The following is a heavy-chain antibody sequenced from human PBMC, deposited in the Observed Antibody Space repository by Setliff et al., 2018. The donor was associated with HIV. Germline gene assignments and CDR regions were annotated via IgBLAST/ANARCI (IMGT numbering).Heavy chain of an antibody. J-gene: IGHJ6*03. CDR1: GYTFSNYG. Sequence: ASVKVSCKASGYTFSNYGMNWVRQPPGQGLEWMGWINTNTGNPTYAQDFTGRFVFSLDTSVSTAYLQISSLKAEDTTVYYCARDHDYGDLSRNWFYMDVWGKGTTVTVSS. V-gene: IGHV7-4-1*02. D-gene: IGHD4-17*01. CDR2: INTNTGNP. CDR3: ARDHDYGDLSRNWFYMDV.